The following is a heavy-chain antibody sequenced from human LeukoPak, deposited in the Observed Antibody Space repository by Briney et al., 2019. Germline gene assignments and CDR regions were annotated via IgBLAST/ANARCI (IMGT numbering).Heavy chain of an antibody. J-gene: IGHJ4*02. CDR1: GFTFSGHW. V-gene: IGHV3-74*03. CDR2: ITPDGNAA. D-gene: IGHD2-15*01. Sequence: GGSLRLSCVASGFTFSGHWMHWVRQVPGKGLVAVSRITPDGNAAAYADSVKGRFTISRDNSKNTLYLEMNRLTAEDTALYHGTRAGYSNGYGYWGQGTLVTVSS. CDR3: TRAGYSNGYGY.